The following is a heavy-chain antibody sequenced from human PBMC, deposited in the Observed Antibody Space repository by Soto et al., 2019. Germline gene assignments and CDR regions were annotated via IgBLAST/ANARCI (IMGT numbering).Heavy chain of an antibody. Sequence: GASVKVSCKASGYTFTSYAMHWVRQAPGQRLEWMGWINAGNGNTKYSQKFQGRVTITRDTSASTAYMELSSLRSEDTAVYYCARVDIITGTLIDYWGQGTLVTVSS. D-gene: IGHD1-7*01. V-gene: IGHV1-3*01. J-gene: IGHJ4*02. CDR1: GYTFTSYA. CDR2: INAGNGNT. CDR3: ARVDIITGTLIDY.